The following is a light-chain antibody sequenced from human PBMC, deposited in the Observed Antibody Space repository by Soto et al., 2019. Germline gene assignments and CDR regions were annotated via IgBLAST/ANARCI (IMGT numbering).Light chain of an antibody. CDR1: SGDVGGYNY. CDR3: SSYTTSSTLV. Sequence: QSALTQPASVSGSPGQSITISCTGTSGDVGGYNYVSWYQQHPGKAPKVMIYEVSDRPSGVSSRFSGSKSGNTASLTISGLQAEDEADYYCSSYTTSSTLVFGGGTKLTVL. CDR2: EVS. V-gene: IGLV2-14*01. J-gene: IGLJ2*01.